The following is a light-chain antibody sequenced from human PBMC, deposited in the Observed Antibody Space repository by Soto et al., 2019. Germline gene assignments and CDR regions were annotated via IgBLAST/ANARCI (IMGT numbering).Light chain of an antibody. Sequence: DIQVTQSPSSLSASLGDRVTITCRANQAIGVYLAWCQQQPGKVPKLLIYAASTLQSGVPSRFSGSGSGTDFTITISSLQHEDIATYDCQKYSCAPLTFGGGTKVEI. CDR1: QAIGVY. V-gene: IGKV1-27*01. CDR3: QKYSCAPLT. J-gene: IGKJ4*01. CDR2: AAS.